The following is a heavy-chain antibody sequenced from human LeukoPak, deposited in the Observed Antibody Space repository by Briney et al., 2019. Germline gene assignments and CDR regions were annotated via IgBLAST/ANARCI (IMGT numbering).Heavy chain of an antibody. D-gene: IGHD3-10*01. CDR3: AREVSYYGSGSRYYFDY. Sequence: SVKVSCKASGGTFSSYSISWVRQAPGQGLEWIGRIIPIFGTASYAQKFQGRVRITTDESTSTAYMELSSLRSEDTAVYYCAREVSYYGSGSRYYFDYWGQGTLVTVSS. V-gene: IGHV1-69*05. CDR1: GGTFSSYS. CDR2: IIPIFGTA. J-gene: IGHJ4*02.